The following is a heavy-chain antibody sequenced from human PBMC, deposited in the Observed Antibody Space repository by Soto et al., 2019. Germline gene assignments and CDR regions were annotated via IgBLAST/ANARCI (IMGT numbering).Heavy chain of an antibody. CDR1: GFTFSNAW. D-gene: IGHD3-16*01. J-gene: IGHJ6*02. CDR3: AKGPGRLGELTSPTSYYYYGMDV. V-gene: IGHV3-15*07. CDR2: IKSKTDGGTT. Sequence: GGSLRLSCAASGFTFSNAWMNWVRQAPGKGLEWVGRIKSKTDGGTTDYAAPVKGRFTISRDDSKNTLYLQMNSLRAEDTAVYYCAKGPGRLGELTSPTSYYYYGMDVWGQGTTVTVSS.